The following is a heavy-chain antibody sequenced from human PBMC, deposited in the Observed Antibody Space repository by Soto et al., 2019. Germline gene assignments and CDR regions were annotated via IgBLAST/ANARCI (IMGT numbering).Heavy chain of an antibody. V-gene: IGHV3-30*18. J-gene: IGHJ6*02. CDR2: ISYDGSNK. CDR3: VKDLLYYYDSRGYYPAGGMDV. CDR1: GFTFSSYG. Sequence: QVQLVESGGGVVQPGRSLRLSCVASGFTFSSYGMHWVRQAPGKGLEWVAVISYDGSNKYYADSVKGRFTISRDNSKNTLYLQMNSFRAEDTAVYYCVKDLLYYYDSRGYYPAGGMDVWGQGTTVTVSS. D-gene: IGHD3-22*01.